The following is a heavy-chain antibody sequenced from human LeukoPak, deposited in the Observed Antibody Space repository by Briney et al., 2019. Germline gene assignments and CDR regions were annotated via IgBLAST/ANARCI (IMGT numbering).Heavy chain of an antibody. CDR3: ARGLGTVTWGLDY. Sequence: PGGSLRLSCAASGFTFSSYDKHWVRQAPGKGLEWVSAICTAGDTYYPGSVKGLFTISRENAKNSLYLQMNSLRAGDTAVYYCARGLGTVTWGLDYWGEGTRVTVSS. D-gene: IGHD4-17*01. CDR2: ICTAGDT. V-gene: IGHV3-13*01. CDR1: GFTFSSYD. J-gene: IGHJ4*02.